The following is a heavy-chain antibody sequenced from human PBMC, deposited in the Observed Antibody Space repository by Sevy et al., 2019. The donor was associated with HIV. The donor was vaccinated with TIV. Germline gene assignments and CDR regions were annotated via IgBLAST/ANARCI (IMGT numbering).Heavy chain of an antibody. Sequence: ASVKVSCKTTGYIFSDYNMHWVRQAPGQGLEWMALINPNSGVTIYAHNFRGRVSGTRDTSMSTAYMELSGLTSDDPAVYYCVREDINAPRTLLSFDIWGQGTMVTVSS. J-gene: IGHJ3*02. D-gene: IGHD3-3*01. CDR3: VREDINAPRTLLSFDI. V-gene: IGHV1-2*06. CDR2: INPNSGVT. CDR1: GYIFSDYN.